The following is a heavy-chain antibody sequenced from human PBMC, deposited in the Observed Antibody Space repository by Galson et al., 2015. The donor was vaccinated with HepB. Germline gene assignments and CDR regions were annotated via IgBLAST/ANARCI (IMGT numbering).Heavy chain of an antibody. V-gene: IGHV3-7*01. CDR3: ARDVVPRGIHYVGMDV. D-gene: IGHD2-21*01. CDR2: VKYDGSAK. Sequence: SLRLSCAASEFTFSDYWMSWVRQAPGKGLEWEAQVKYDGSAKYYVDSAKGRFTISRDNAKNSLYLQMNSLRAEGTAVYYCARDVVPRGIHYVGMDVWGQGTTVTVS. CDR1: EFTFSDYW. J-gene: IGHJ6*02.